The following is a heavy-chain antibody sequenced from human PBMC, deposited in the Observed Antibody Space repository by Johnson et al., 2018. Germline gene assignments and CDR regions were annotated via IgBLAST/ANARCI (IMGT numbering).Heavy chain of an antibody. CDR1: GGTFSNFA. CDR3: AKVGYGDYVGCYYGMDV. D-gene: IGHD4-17*01. Sequence: QVQLVQSGAEVKKPGSSVKVSCKASGGTFSNFAISWVRQAPGHGLEWMGGIIPIFGTAKYAQKFQGRVTITADESTSTAYMELSSLRAEGTAVYYCAKVGYGDYVGCYYGMDVWGQGITVTVSS. J-gene: IGHJ6*02. CDR2: IIPIFGTA. V-gene: IGHV1-69*01.